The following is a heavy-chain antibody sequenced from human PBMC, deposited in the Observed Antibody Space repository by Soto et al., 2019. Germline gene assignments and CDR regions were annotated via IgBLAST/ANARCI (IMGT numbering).Heavy chain of an antibody. CDR3: ASVDAAKLFAH. V-gene: IGHV4-38-2*01. Sequence: SATLSLTCAFSNYSISSGYYWCLIRQPPEQGPEYIGSIFHTGSTYYNPSLKSRVIISVDTSKNQFPLRLNSVTAADTAVYFGASVDAAKLFAHWGQRSPVTVSS. D-gene: IGHD2-15*01. CDR1: NYSISSGYY. CDR2: IFHTGST. J-gene: IGHJ4*02.